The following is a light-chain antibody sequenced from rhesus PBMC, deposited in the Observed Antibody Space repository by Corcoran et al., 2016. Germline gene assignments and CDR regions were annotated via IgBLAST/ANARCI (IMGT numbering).Light chain of an antibody. CDR3: QQLNSHPLT. J-gene: IGKJ4*01. CDR1: QRISNY. CDR2: CAS. Sequence: DIQMTQSPSSLSASVGDRVTITCRSSQRISNYLAWYSQKPGKVPKLLIYCASTLESGVPSRFSGSGSGTDFTLIINSLQPEDFVTYYCQQLNSHPLTFGGGTKVEIK. V-gene: IGKV1-44*03.